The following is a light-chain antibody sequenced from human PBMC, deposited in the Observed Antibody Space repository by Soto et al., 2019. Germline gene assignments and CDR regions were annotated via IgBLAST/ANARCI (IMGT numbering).Light chain of an antibody. Sequence: QSVLTQPPSVSGAPGQRVTISCTGSSSNIEAGYDVHWYQHLPGTAPKLLIYTNINRPSGVPDRFSGSNSGTSASLAITGLQAEDEADYFCQSYDSSLSGVVFGGVTKLTVL. CDR2: TNI. CDR3: QSYDSSLSGVV. J-gene: IGLJ2*01. CDR1: SSNIEAGYD. V-gene: IGLV1-40*01.